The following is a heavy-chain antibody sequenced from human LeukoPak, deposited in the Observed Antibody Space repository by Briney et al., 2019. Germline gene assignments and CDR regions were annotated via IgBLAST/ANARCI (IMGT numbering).Heavy chain of an antibody. CDR1: GFTFTTYW. Sequence: GGSLRLSCAASGFTFTTYWMSWVRQAPGKGLEWVANIKQDGSAAYYVDSVKGRFTISRDNAKNSLYLQMNSLRAEDTAVYYCAKIAAAVPDCWGQGTLVTVSS. CDR2: IKQDGSAA. CDR3: AKIAAAVPDC. D-gene: IGHD6-13*01. V-gene: IGHV3-7*01. J-gene: IGHJ4*02.